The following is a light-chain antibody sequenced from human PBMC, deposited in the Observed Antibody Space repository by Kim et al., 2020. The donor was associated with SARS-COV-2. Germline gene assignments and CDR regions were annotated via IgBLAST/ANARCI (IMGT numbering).Light chain of an antibody. Sequence: GHKVTITCSESSSNLGNKCVSWYQQLPGTAPKVLIYENKKRPSGIPDRFSGSKSGTSATLGITEIQTVNEADYYCGTWDSSLRAAVFGVGTQLTVL. CDR3: GTWDSSLRAAV. V-gene: IGLV1-51*01. CDR2: ENK. CDR1: SSNLGNKC. J-gene: IGLJ7*01.